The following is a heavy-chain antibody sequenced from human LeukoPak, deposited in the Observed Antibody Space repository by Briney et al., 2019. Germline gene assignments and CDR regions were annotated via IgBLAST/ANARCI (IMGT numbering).Heavy chain of an antibody. CDR1: GYTFTTYN. J-gene: IGHJ6*03. V-gene: IGHV1-18*01. CDR3: ARGGFMGATISVYYYYYMDV. CDR2: ISGYNGNT. D-gene: IGHD5-12*01. Sequence: ASVKVSCKASGYTFTTYNINWVRQAPGQGLEWMGWISGYNGNTNYAQKLQGRVTMTRDTSTSTVYMELSRLRSDDTAVYYCARGGFMGATISVYYYYYMDVWGKGTTVTVSS.